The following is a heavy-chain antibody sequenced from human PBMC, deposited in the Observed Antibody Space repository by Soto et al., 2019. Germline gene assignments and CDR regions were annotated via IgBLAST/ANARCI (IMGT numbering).Heavy chain of an antibody. D-gene: IGHD6-13*01. V-gene: IGHV3-64D*06. CDR3: VKDRWVDY. Sequence: HPGGSLRLSCLASGFTFNTYAMHWVRQAPGKGLEYVSSISHNGVATYYIDSVKGRFTISRDNSKNTLFLQMTSLRAEDTAVYYCVKDRWVDYWGQGTLVTVSS. CDR1: GFTFNTYA. CDR2: ISHNGVAT. J-gene: IGHJ4*02.